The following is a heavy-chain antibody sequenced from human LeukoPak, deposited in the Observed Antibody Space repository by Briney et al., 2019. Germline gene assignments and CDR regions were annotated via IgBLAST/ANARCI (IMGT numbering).Heavy chain of an antibody. CDR2: INPNSGGT. V-gene: IGHV1-2*06. CDR1: GYTFTAYY. D-gene: IGHD2-2*01. CDR3: ALVVTLDY. J-gene: IGHJ4*02. Sequence: GASVKVSCKASGYTFTAYYIHWVRQAPGQGLEWMGRINPNSGGTTYAQKFQGRVTMTRDTSISTAYMELSSLTSDDTAVYHCALVVTLDYWGQGTLVTVSS.